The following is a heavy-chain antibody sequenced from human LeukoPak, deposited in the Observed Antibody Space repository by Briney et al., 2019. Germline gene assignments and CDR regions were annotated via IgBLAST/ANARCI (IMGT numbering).Heavy chain of an antibody. CDR3: ARAQRGYSDGIFDY. Sequence: ASVTVSCKASGYTFTSYDINWVRQATGQGLEWMGWMNPNSGNTGYAQKFQGRVTMTRNTSISTAYMELSSLRSEDTAMYYCARAQRGYSDGIFDYWGQGTLVTVSS. J-gene: IGHJ4*02. V-gene: IGHV1-8*01. CDR2: MNPNSGNT. D-gene: IGHD5-18*01. CDR1: GYTFTSYD.